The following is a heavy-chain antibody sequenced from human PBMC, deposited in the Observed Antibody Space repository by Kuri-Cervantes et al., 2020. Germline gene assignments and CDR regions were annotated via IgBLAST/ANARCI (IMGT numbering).Heavy chain of an antibody. D-gene: IGHD3-10*01. Sequence: GGSLRLSCAASGFTFSSYAMHWVRQAPGKGLEWVAVISYDGSNKYYADSVKGRFTISRDNSKNTLYLQMNSLTAEDTAVYYCARRRTAGELFVDVWGQGTTVTVSS. V-gene: IGHV3-30-3*01. CDR1: GFTFSSYA. CDR3: ARRRTAGELFVDV. J-gene: IGHJ6*02. CDR2: ISYDGSNK.